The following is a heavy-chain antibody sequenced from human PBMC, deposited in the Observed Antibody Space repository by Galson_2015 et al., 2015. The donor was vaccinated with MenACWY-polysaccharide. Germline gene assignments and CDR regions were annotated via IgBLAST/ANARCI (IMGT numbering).Heavy chain of an antibody. CDR2: RHQPGRDK. CDR1: GFSFSTYW. Sequence: SLRLSCAASGFSFSTYWMSWVRQAPGKGLEWVANRHQPGRDKYYVDSVRGRFTISRANSKNSVDLQMDSPRAEDTAVYYCARPSSGGSYYNDWGQGTLVTVSS. V-gene: IGHV3-7*01. D-gene: IGHD2-15*01. CDR3: ARPSSGGSYYND. J-gene: IGHJ4*02.